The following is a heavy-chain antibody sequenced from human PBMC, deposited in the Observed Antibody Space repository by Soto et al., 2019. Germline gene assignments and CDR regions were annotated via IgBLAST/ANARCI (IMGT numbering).Heavy chain of an antibody. CDR1: GYTFTSYA. Sequence: ASVKLSWKASGYTFTSYAMHWVRQAPGQRLEWMGWINAGNGNTKYSQKFQGRVTITRDTSASTAYMELSSLRSEDTAVYYCAKSSSWYESFDYSGQGTLVTVSS. J-gene: IGHJ4*02. V-gene: IGHV1-3*01. D-gene: IGHD6-13*01. CDR3: AKSSSWYESFDY. CDR2: INAGNGNT.